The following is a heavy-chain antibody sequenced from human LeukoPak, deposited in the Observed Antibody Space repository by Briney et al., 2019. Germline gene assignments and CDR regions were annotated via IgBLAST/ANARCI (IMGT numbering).Heavy chain of an antibody. V-gene: IGHV4-4*07. D-gene: IGHD3-16*01. CDR3: ARDRSSAYYRDYFDY. J-gene: IGHJ4*02. CDR2: IYKSGNT. Sequence: SETLPLTCAVYGGSFSVYYWSWIRQPAGKGLEWIGRIYKSGNTNYSPSFESRVTMSVDTSKNRFSLKLTSVTAADTALYYCARDRSSAYYRDYFDYWGQGILVTVFS. CDR1: GGSFSVYY.